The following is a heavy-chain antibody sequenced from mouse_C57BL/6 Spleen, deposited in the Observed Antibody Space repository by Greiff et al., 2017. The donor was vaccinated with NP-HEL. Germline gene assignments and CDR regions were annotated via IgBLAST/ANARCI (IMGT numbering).Heavy chain of an antibody. CDR1: GYTFTDYN. J-gene: IGHJ1*03. D-gene: IGHD1-1*01. CDR2: INPNNGGT. V-gene: IGHV1-22*01. Sequence: EVQLQQSGPELVKPGASVKMSCKASGYTFTDYNMHWVKQSHGKSLEWIGYINPNNGGTSYNQKFKGKATLTVTKSSSTAYMELRSLTSEDSAVYYCARHYYGSSYWYFDVWGTGTTVTVSS. CDR3: ARHYYGSSYWYFDV.